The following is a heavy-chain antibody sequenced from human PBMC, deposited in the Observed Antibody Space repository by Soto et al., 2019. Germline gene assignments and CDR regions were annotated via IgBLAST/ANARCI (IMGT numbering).Heavy chain of an antibody. CDR2: IYYSGST. J-gene: IGHJ5*02. CDR3: ASGDCSGGSCASSISSDWFDP. D-gene: IGHD2-15*01. CDR1: GGSISSGGYY. V-gene: IGHV4-31*03. Sequence: SETLSLTCPVSGGSISSGGYYWSWIRQHPGKGLEWFGYIYYSGSTYYNPSLKSRVTISVDTSKNQFSLKLSSVTAADTAVYYCASGDCSGGSCASSISSDWFDPWGQGTLVTVSS.